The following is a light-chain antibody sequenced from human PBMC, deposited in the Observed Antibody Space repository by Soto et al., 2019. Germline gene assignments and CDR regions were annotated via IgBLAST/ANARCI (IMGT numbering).Light chain of an antibody. CDR2: EVS. CDR1: SSDVGGSKY. V-gene: IGLV2-14*01. CDR3: SSYAGSNKFV. Sequence: QSALTQPASVSGSPGQSSTISCTGTSSDVGGSKYVSWYQQLPGKAPKLMIYEVSNRPSGVSNRFSGSKSGNTASLTVSGLKAEDEADYYRSSYAGSNKFVFAKGNKLTVL. J-gene: IGLJ1*01.